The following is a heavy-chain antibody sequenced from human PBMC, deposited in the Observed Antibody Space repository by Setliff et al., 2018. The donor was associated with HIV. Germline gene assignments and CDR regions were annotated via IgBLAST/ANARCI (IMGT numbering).Heavy chain of an antibody. Sequence: ASVKVSCKASGNTFNVYAISWVRQAPGQGLEWVGGLSPIRSITNYAQKFQGRVTITADESTSTAYMELGSLRSEDTAVYYCARTTVTTGLSYYYYYMDVWGKGTTVTVSS. J-gene: IGHJ6*03. CDR2: LSPIRSIT. D-gene: IGHD4-17*01. V-gene: IGHV1-69*10. CDR3: ARTTVTTGLSYYYYYMDV. CDR1: GNTFNVYA.